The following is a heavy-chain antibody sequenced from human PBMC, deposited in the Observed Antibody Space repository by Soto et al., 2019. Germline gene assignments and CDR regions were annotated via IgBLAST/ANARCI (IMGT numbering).Heavy chain of an antibody. CDR1: GYTFTTYG. CDR2: ISPYNDDT. V-gene: IGHV1-18*01. D-gene: IGHD5-18*01. J-gene: IGHJ6*02. Sequence: EASVKACCKAPGYTFTTYGMRWVRQEPELGLEWMGWISPYNDDTVYAQNLQGRVTMTTDTSARIAYMQLRSLTPDDTAVYFCAREGFYAGSGKYSYGYSPPRYYGMDVWGQGTTVTVSS. CDR3: AREGFYAGSGKYSYGYSPPRYYGMDV.